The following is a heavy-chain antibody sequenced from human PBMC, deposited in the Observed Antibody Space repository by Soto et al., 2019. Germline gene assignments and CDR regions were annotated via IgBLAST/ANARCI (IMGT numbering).Heavy chain of an antibody. CDR1: GGSISSYY. J-gene: IGHJ4*02. Sequence: SETLSLTCTVSGGSISSYYWSWIRQPPGKGLEWIGYIYYSGSTNYNPSLKSRVTISVDTSKNQFSLKLSSVTAADTAVYYCARRAQASYYDFWSGYYDYWGQGTLVTVSS. D-gene: IGHD3-3*01. CDR3: ARRAQASYYDFWSGYYDY. V-gene: IGHV4-59*01. CDR2: IYYSGST.